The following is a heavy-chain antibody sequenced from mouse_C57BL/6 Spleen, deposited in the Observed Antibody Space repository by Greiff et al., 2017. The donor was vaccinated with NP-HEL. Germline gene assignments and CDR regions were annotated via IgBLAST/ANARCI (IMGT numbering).Heavy chain of an antibody. CDR2: ILYSGTI. D-gene: IGHD2-1*01. J-gene: IGHJ2*01. CDR1: GISITHGNYR. CDR3: ARDGNSDGYFDY. Sequence: EVQLPESGPGLVKPSHTVFVTCSVTGISITHGNYRWSWHRQFPGNKLEWIGNILYSGTITYNPSLTSRTTITSYTPKNQFFLEMHSLTAEDSALYYCARDGNSDGYFDYWRHGTTLTVSS. V-gene: IGHV3-5*01.